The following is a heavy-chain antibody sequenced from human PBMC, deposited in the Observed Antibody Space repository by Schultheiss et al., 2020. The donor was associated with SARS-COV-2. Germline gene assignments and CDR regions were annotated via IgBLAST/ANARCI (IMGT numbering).Heavy chain of an antibody. CDR3: ASRGYSWSLVPYGMDV. CDR2: IHYSGRT. J-gene: IGHJ6*02. V-gene: IGHV4-39*01. Sequence: SETLSLTCAVSGGSISRSNYFWGWIRQPPGKGLEWIGSIHYSGRTYYNPSLKSRVTIFVDTSSNHFSLKLTSVTAADTAVYYCASRGYSWSLVPYGMDVWGQGTTVTVSS. CDR1: GGSISRSNYF. D-gene: IGHD5-18*01.